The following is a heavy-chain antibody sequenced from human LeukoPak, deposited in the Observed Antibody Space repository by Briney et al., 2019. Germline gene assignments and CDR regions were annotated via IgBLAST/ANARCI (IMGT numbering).Heavy chain of an antibody. Sequence: SETLSLTCTVSGGSISSGGHYWNWIRQYPGKGLEWIGYIYYRGNTYYNPSLKRRVTISVDTSKNQFSLYLNSVTAADAAVYYCARGYLPTSPKDVSDIWGQGTMVTVSS. V-gene: IGHV4-31*03. J-gene: IGHJ3*02. CDR2: IYYRGNT. CDR3: ARGYLPTSPKDVSDI. D-gene: IGHD1-1*01. CDR1: GGSISSGGHY.